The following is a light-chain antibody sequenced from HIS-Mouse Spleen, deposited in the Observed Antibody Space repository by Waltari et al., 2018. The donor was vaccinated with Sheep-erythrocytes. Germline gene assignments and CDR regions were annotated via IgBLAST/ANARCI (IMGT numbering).Light chain of an antibody. V-gene: IGLV2-11*01. CDR1: SSAVGGYNY. Sequence: QSALTQPRSVSGSPGQSVTISCTGTSSAVGGYNYFSWYQQHPGKAPKRMIYDVSKRPSGVPDRFSGSKSGNTASLTISGLQAEDEADYYCCSYAGSYNHVFATGTKVTVL. CDR2: DVS. CDR3: CSYAGSYNHV. J-gene: IGLJ1*01.